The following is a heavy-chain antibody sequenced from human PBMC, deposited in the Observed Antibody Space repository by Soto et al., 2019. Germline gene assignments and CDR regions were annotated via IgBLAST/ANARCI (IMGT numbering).Heavy chain of an antibody. V-gene: IGHV5-51*01. Sequence: ESLKLSCTGYGYSFTSYWIGCVRQMPGKGLEWMGIIYPGDSDTRYSPSFQGQVTISADKSISTAYLQWSSLKASDTAMYYCARPTLKRGYSYGYLSWGQGTLVTVSS. CDR1: GYSFTSYW. CDR3: ARPTLKRGYSYGYLS. CDR2: IYPGDSDT. D-gene: IGHD5-18*01. J-gene: IGHJ5*02.